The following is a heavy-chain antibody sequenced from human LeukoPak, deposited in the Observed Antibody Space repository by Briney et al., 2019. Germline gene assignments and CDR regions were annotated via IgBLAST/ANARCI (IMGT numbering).Heavy chain of an antibody. D-gene: IGHD6-19*01. CDR1: GGTFSSYA. CDR2: IIPIFGTA. V-gene: IGHV1-69*13. CDR3: ARVDSGWYTAIDY. Sequence: ASVKVSCKDSGGTFSSYAISWVRQAPGQGLEWMGGIIPIFGTANYAQKFQGRVTITADESTSTAYMELSSLRSEDTAVYYCARVDSGWYTAIDYWGQGTLVTVSS. J-gene: IGHJ4*02.